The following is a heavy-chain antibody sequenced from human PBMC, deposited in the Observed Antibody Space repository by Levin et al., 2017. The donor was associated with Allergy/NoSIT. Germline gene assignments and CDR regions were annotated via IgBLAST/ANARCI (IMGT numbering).Heavy chain of an antibody. V-gene: IGHV3-33*01. CDR3: ARVLRFYYYYYMDV. CDR2: IWDDGYKK. CDR1: GFTFSSYG. Sequence: GESLKISCAASGFTFSSYGMHWVRQAPGKGLEWVAVIWDDGYKKYYADSVKGRFTISRDNSKNTLYLQMNSLRAEDTAVYYCARVLRFYYYYYMDVWGPGTLVTVSS. D-gene: IGHD5-12*01. J-gene: IGHJ6*03.